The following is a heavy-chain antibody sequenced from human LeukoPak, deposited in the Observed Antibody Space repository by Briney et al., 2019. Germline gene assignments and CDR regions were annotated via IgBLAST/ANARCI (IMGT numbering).Heavy chain of an antibody. CDR1: GFTFSSYG. CDR2: IRYDGVNA. J-gene: IGHJ4*02. Sequence: VGSLRVSCAASGFTFSSYGMHWVRQAPGKGLECVTYIRYDGVNAYYADSVKGRFTVSRDLSKHTLYLQMNSLRAEDTAVYYCAKDRGVFGVAYSLDYWGQGTLVTVSS. V-gene: IGHV3-30*02. CDR3: AKDRGVFGVAYSLDY. D-gene: IGHD3-3*01.